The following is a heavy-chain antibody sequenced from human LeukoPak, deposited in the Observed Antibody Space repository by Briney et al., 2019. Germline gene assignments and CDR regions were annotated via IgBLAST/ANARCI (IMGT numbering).Heavy chain of an antibody. D-gene: IGHD6-19*01. CDR1: GGSISSGGYY. J-gene: IGHJ3*02. CDR2: IYYSGST. V-gene: IGHV4-31*11. Sequence: SSETLSLTCAVSGGSISSGGYYWSWIRQHPGKGLEWIGYIYYSGSTYYNPSLKSRVTISVDTSKNQFSLKLSSVTAADTAVYYCARGDSSGWYQGAFDIWGQGTMVTVSS. CDR3: ARGDSSGWYQGAFDI.